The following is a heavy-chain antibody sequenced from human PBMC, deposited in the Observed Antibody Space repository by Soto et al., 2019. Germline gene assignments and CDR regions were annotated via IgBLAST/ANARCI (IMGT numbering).Heavy chain of an antibody. CDR3: ARDRETGTRDY. V-gene: IGHV4-31*03. CDR2: IYYSGST. CDR1: GGSISSGGYY. J-gene: IGHJ4*02. Sequence: QVQLQESGPGLVKPSQTLSLTCTVSGGSISSGGYYWSWIRQHPGKGLEWIGYIYYSGSTYYNPSLKRRVTISVDTYKKQFALKLSSVTAADTAVYYCARDRETGTRDYWGQGTLVTVSS. D-gene: IGHD6-13*01.